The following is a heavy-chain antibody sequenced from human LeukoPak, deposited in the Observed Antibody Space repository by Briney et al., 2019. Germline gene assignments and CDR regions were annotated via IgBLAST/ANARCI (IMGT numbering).Heavy chain of an antibody. Sequence: PSETLSLTCTVSGGSISSSSYYWGWIRQPPGKGLEWIGYIYYSGSTYYNPSLKSRVTISVDTSKNQFSLKLSSVTAADTAVYYCARADFDGNNYYYYYMDVWGKGTTVTVSS. CDR3: ARADFDGNNYYYYYMDV. D-gene: IGHD1-26*01. J-gene: IGHJ6*03. CDR1: GGSISSSSYY. V-gene: IGHV4-30-4*08. CDR2: IYYSGST.